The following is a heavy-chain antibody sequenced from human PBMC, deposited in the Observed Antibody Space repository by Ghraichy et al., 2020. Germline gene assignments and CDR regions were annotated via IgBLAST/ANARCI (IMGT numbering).Heavy chain of an antibody. CDR1: GYTFTSYD. CDR3: ARYYGSGPVHYSYSGMDV. D-gene: IGHD3-10*01. J-gene: IGHJ6*02. CDR2: MNPNSGNT. Sequence: ASVKVSCKASGYTFTSYDINWVRQATGQGLEWMGWMNPNSGNTGYAQKFQGRVTMTRNTSISTAYMELSSLRSEDTAVYYCARYYGSGPVHYSYSGMDVWGQGTTVTVSS. V-gene: IGHV1-8*01.